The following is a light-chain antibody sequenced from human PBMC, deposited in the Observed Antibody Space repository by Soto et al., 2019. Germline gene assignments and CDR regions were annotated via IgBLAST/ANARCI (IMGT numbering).Light chain of an antibody. CDR3: QQRTDRPPWT. Sequence: EIVLTQSPGTLSLSLGERATLSCRASQTVSSSYLAWYQQKPGQAPRLLIYGASSRATGIPDRFSGSVSGTDFTLTISRLEPEDFAVYYCQQRTDRPPWTFGQGTKVESK. J-gene: IGKJ1*01. CDR1: QTVSSSY. V-gene: IGKV3D-20*02. CDR2: GAS.